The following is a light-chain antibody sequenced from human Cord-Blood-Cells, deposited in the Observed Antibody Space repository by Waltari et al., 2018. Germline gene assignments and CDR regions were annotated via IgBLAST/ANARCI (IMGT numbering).Light chain of an antibody. Sequence: QSVLTQPPSASGTPGQRVTLSCSGSSSNIGSNYVYWYQKLPGTAHKLLIYGNNQRPAGVPGRLAGSKAGTSASVAVGGLQAEDEDECYCAAWDDSLSGPVFGGGTKLTVL. J-gene: IGLJ3*02. CDR3: AAWDDSLSGPV. CDR2: GNN. V-gene: IGLV1-47*01. CDR1: SSNIGSNY.